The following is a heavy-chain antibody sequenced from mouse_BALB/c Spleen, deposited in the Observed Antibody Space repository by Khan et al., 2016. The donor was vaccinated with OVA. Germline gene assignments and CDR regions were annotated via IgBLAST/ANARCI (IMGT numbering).Heavy chain of an antibody. Sequence: QVQLQQSGAELVKPGASVKLSCKASGYTFTSYYIYWVKQRPGQGLEWIGDINPSNGDTYFNENFKDKATLTIDKSSTTAFMHLSSLTSEDSAVYYCTRGGYGGLASWGQGTLVTVSA. CDR3: TRGGYGGLAS. J-gene: IGHJ3*01. CDR1: GYTFTSYY. CDR2: INPSNGDT. V-gene: IGHV1-53*01. D-gene: IGHD2-2*01.